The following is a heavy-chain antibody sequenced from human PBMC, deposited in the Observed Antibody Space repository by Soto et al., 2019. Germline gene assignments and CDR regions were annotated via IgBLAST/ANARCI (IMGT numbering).Heavy chain of an antibody. CDR2: IYYVST. CDR1: AGGSISSGDSY. V-gene: IGHV4-31*03. CDR3: ARGVGSSWYFSYFDY. J-gene: IGHJ4*02. Sequence: QVQLQESGPGLVKPSQTLSLTCTVSAGGSISSGDSYWSWIRQHPGKGLEYIGHIYYVSTYYNPSLKSRVSISVDTSKNQFSLNLNSVTAADTAVYYCARGVGSSWYFSYFDYWGQGTLFSVSS. D-gene: IGHD6-13*01.